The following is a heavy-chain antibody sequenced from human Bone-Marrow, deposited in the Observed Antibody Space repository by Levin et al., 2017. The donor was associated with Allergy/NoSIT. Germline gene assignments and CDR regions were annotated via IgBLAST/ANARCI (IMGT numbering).Heavy chain of an antibody. CDR1: GGSISSSSYY. CDR3: AGGATTVTTLGLAYYYDGMDV. CDR2: IYYSGST. Sequence: SETLSLTCTVSGGSISSSSYYWGWIRQPPGMGLEWIGSIYYSGSTYYNPSLKSRVTISVDTSKNQFSLKLSSVTAADTAVYYCAGGATTVTTLGLAYYYDGMDVWGQGTTVTVSS. V-gene: IGHV4-39*07. J-gene: IGHJ6*02. D-gene: IGHD4-11*01.